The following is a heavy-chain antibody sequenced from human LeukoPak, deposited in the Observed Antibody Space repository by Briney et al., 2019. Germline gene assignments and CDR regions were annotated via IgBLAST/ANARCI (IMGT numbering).Heavy chain of an antibody. J-gene: IGHJ3*02. D-gene: IGHD6-25*01. V-gene: IGHV1-2*02. Sequence: ASVKVSCKASGYTFTTYYMHWLRQAPGQGLEWMGWINPDNGGTDSAQKFQGRVAMTGDTSISTAYMELSRLRSDDTAVYYCARQRGGHEALDIWGQGTMVTVSS. CDR3: ARQRGGHEALDI. CDR2: INPDNGGT. CDR1: GYTFTTYY.